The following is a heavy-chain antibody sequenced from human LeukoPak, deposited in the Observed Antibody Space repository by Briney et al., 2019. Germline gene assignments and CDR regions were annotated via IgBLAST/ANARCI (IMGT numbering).Heavy chain of an antibody. CDR1: IYTFTNHW. CDR3: ARREASANFDY. Sequence: GESLKISCKASIYTFTNHWIGWVRQKPGKGLEWMGIIYFGDSDTRYSPSFQGQVSFSADTSNNTVYLQWTSLKASDTAIYYCARREASANFDYWGQGTLVTVSP. J-gene: IGHJ4*02. V-gene: IGHV5-51*01. CDR2: IYFGDSDT. D-gene: IGHD2-15*01.